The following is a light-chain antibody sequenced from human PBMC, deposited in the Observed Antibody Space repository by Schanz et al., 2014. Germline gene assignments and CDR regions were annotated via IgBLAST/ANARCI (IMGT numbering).Light chain of an antibody. J-gene: IGLJ3*02. Sequence: QSALTQPASVSASPGQSITISCTGTSSDVGGYNYVSWYQQYPGKAPKLIIYDVSNRPSGVSNRFSGSRSGNTASLTISGLQAEDEADYYCSSYTSISTLEVFGGGTKLTVL. CDR3: SSYTSISTLEV. CDR2: DVS. V-gene: IGLV2-14*01. CDR1: SSDVGGYNY.